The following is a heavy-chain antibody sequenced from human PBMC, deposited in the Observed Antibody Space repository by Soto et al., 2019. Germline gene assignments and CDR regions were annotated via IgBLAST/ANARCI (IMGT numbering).Heavy chain of an antibody. D-gene: IGHD3-10*01. CDR3: ARDRGFHYGSGNNYNDY. Sequence: QVRLVQSGAEVRKPGASVKVSCKASGYTFVSFGFSWVRQAPGQGLEWMGWISAYNGNTNYAQKFQGRVTMTTDTFTSTAYMELRSLRSDDTAVYYCARDRGFHYGSGNNYNDYWGQGTLVTVSS. CDR2: ISAYNGNT. V-gene: IGHV1-18*01. CDR1: GYTFVSFG. J-gene: IGHJ4*02.